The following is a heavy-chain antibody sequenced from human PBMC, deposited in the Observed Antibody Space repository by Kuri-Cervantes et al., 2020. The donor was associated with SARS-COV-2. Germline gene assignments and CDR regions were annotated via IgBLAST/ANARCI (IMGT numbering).Heavy chain of an antibody. D-gene: IGHD6-13*01. CDR1: AFTFSRFA. V-gene: IGHV3-30-3*02. CDR3: ESESGYSSSWGDY. Sequence: SLKISCAASAFTFSRFAMHWVRQAPGKGLEWAAVISYDGSNKYYADSVKGRFTISRDNSKNTLYLQMNSLRAEDTAVYYCESESGYSSSWGDYWGQGTLVTVSS. J-gene: IGHJ4*02. CDR2: ISYDGSNK.